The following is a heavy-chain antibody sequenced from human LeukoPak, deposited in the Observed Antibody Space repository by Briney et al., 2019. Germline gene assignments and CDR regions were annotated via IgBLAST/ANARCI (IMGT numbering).Heavy chain of an antibody. Sequence: GGSLRLSCAASGFTFSSYSMNWVRQAPGKGLEWVSSISSSSSYIYYADALKGRFTISRDDAKNLLYLDMNSLRAEDTAVYYCARGHTAVTRHFDFWGQGTLVTVSS. V-gene: IGHV3-21*01. CDR1: GFTFSSYS. J-gene: IGHJ4*02. CDR2: ISSSSSYI. CDR3: ARGHTAVTRHFDF. D-gene: IGHD4-17*01.